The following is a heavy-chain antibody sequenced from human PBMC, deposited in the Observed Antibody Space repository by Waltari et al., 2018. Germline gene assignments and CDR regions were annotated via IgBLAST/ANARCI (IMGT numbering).Heavy chain of an antibody. CDR2: ISTYAPTI. D-gene: IGHD2-15*01. V-gene: IGHV3-23*01. Sequence: QLLQSGGGPVQPGGSLRLSCAASGFDFRRYVMAWVRQSPRQGLGWVSVISTYAPTIFYSDAGRGRSTISRDNSNNSVSLQMDSLRVEDTAMYYCARLKSLDSRWFYSFDLWGQGTLVTVS. CDR1: GFDFRRYV. J-gene: IGHJ4*01. CDR3: ARLKSLDSRWFYSFDL.